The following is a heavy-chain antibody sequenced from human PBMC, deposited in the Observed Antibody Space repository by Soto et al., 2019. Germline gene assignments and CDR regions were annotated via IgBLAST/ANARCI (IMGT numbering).Heavy chain of an antibody. D-gene: IGHD2-2*01. J-gene: IGHJ5*02. Sequence: PSETLSLTCAVSGGSISSSNWWSWVRQPPGKGLEWIGEIYHSGSTNYNPSLKSRVTISVDKSKNQFSLKLSSVTAADTAVYYCAREGAYCSSTSCYGGFNWFDPWGQGTLVTVSS. CDR1: GGSISSSNW. V-gene: IGHV4-4*02. CDR2: IYHSGST. CDR3: AREGAYCSSTSCYGGFNWFDP.